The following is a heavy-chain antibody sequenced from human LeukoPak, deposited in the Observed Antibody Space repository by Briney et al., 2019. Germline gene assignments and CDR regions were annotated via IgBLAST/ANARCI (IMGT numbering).Heavy chain of an antibody. J-gene: IGHJ4*02. D-gene: IGHD4-17*01. V-gene: IGHV3-23*01. CDR3: AKDQFWVYGDYPWHENYFDY. CDR1: GFTFSSYA. CDR2: ISGSGGST. Sequence: QAGGSLRLSCAASGFTFSSYAMSWVRQAPGKGPEWVSAISGSGGSTYYADSVKGRFTISRDNSKNTLYLQMNSLRAEDTAVYYCAKDQFWVYGDYPWHENYFDYWGQGTLVTVSS.